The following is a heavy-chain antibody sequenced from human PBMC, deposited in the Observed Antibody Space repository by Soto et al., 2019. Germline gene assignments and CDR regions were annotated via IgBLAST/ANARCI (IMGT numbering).Heavy chain of an antibody. V-gene: IGHV1-69*02. CDR3: AVGYCSGGSCFYLGIDY. D-gene: IGHD2-15*01. CDR2: IIPILGIA. Sequence: QVQLVQSGAEVKKPGSSVKVSCKASGGTFSSYTISWVRQAPGQGLEWMGRIIPILGIANYAQKFQGRVTITADKPTSTAYMDLSSLRSEDTAVYYCAVGYCSGGSCFYLGIDYWGQGTLVTVSS. J-gene: IGHJ4*02. CDR1: GGTFSSYT.